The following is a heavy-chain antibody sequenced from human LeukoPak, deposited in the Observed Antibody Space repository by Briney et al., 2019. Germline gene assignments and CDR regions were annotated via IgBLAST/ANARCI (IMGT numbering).Heavy chain of an antibody. V-gene: IGHV3-53*01. CDR2: IYAAGDT. CDR3: ARSGSGWFDY. J-gene: IGHJ4*02. CDR1: GFTVGSNF. Sequence: GGSLRLSCAASGFTVGSNFMSWVRQAPGKGLEWVSVIYAAGDTYYADSVKGRFTISRDNSKNTLYLQMNSLRAEDTAVYYCARSGSGWFDYWGQGTLVTVSS. D-gene: IGHD6-19*01.